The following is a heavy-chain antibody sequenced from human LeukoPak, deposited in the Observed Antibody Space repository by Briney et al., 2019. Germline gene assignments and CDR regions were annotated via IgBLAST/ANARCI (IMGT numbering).Heavy chain of an antibody. CDR3: ARQERHCSSTSCYPYYFDY. CDR1: GFTFSSYW. J-gene: IGHJ4*02. Sequence: GGSLRLSCAASGFTFSSYWMSWVRQALGKGLEWVSVIYSGGSTYYADSVKGRFTISRDNFKNTLYLQMNSLRAEDTAVYYCARQERHCSSTSCYPYYFDYWGQGTLVTVSS. CDR2: IYSGGST. D-gene: IGHD2-2*01. V-gene: IGHV3-66*04.